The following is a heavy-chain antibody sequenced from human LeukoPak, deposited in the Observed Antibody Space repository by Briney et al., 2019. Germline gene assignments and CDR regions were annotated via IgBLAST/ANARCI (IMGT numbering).Heavy chain of an antibody. Sequence: PSETLSLTCTVSGGSISSGGYYWSWIRQHPGKGLEWIGYIYYSGSTYYNPSLKSRVTISVDTSKNQFSLKLSSVTAADTAVYYCAREAYSGAKMVYFDYWGQGTLVTVSS. V-gene: IGHV4-31*03. CDR1: GGSISSGGYY. CDR3: AREAYSGAKMVYFDY. CDR2: IYYSGST. J-gene: IGHJ4*02. D-gene: IGHD2-21*01.